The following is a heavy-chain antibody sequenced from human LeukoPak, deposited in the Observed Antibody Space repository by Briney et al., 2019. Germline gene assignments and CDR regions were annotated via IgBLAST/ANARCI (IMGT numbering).Heavy chain of an antibody. CDR2: TYYRSKWSN. CDR1: GDSVSSKSAA. D-gene: IGHD2-15*01. Sequence: SQTLSLTCAISGDSVSSKSAAWSWIRQSPSRGLEWVGRTYYRSKWSNDYAASVKGRITVNPDTSKNQFSLQLSSVTPEDTAVYYCARSRAATFDYWGQGTLVTVSS. CDR3: ARSRAATFDY. V-gene: IGHV6-1*01. J-gene: IGHJ4*02.